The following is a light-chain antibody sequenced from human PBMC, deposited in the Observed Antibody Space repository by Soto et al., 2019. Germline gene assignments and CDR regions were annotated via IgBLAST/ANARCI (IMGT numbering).Light chain of an antibody. CDR3: LQDFKYPRT. J-gene: IGKJ1*01. V-gene: IGKV1-6*01. CDR2: GAF. Sequence: AIPMTQSPSSLSVSVGDRVTITCRASQDISTELGWYQQKPGKAPRLLIYGAFSLQSGVPSRFSGSGSGTEFTLTISSLQPDDFATYYCLQDFKYPRTFGQGTKVEVK. CDR1: QDISTE.